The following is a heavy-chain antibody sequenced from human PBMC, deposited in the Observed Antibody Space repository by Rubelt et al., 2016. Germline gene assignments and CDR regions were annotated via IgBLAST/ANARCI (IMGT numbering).Heavy chain of an antibody. D-gene: IGHD1-26*01. V-gene: IGHV7-4-1*02. CDR2: NTGNP. J-gene: IGHJ4*02. CDR3: ARHRWELQN. Sequence: NTGNPTYAQGFTGRFVFSLDISVSTAYLQISSLKAEDTAVYYCARHRWELQNWGQGTLVTVSS.